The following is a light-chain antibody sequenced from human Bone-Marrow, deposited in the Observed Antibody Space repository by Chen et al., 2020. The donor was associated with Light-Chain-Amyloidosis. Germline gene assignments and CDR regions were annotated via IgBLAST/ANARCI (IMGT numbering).Light chain of an antibody. CDR2: RDT. J-gene: IGLJ2*01. CDR3: QSADSSGTYEVI. V-gene: IGLV3-25*03. CDR1: DLPTKY. Sequence: SYELTQPPSVSVSPGETARITCSGDDLPTKYAYWYQQKPGQAPVLVIHRDTERPSGISERFSGSSSGTKATLTISRVQAKDEADYHCQSADSSGTYEVIFGGGTKLTVL.